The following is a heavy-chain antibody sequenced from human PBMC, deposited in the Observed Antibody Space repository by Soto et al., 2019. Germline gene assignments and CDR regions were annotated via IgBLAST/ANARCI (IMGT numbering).Heavy chain of an antibody. CDR3: ARDLMDGRDY. CDR2: IYSGGST. Sequence: GGSLRLSCAASGFIVSNNCMSWVRQAPGKGLEWVSVIYSGGSTYYADSVKGRFTISRDNSKNTLYLQMNSLRADDTAVYYCARDLMDGRDYWGQGTLVTGSS. D-gene: IGHD2-8*01. J-gene: IGHJ4*02. V-gene: IGHV3-66*01. CDR1: GFIVSNNC.